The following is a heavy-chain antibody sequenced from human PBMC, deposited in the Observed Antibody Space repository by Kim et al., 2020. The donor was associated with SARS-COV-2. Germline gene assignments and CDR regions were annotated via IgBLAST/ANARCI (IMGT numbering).Heavy chain of an antibody. D-gene: IGHD1-1*01. J-gene: IGHJ4*02. CDR3: ARNDVGTYYFDY. V-gene: IGHV3-30-3*01. CDR1: GFTFSNCA. Sequence: GGSLRLSCAASGFTFSNCAMHWVRQAPGKGLEWVAIVSYTGNNEYYADSVKGRFTISRDNSKNTLYLQMNSLRAEDTAVYYCARNDVGTYYFDYWGQGTLVTVSS. CDR2: VSYTGNNE.